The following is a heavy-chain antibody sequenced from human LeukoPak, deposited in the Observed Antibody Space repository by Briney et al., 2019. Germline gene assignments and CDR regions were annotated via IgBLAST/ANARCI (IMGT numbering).Heavy chain of an antibody. CDR2: ITTDGSGT. V-gene: IGHV3-74*01. CDR1: GFTFGRYW. D-gene: IGHD1-26*01. J-gene: IGHJ4*02. CDR3: ARGAIVGANFDY. Sequence: PGGSLRLSCADSGFTFGRYWMHWVRQAPGKGLVWVSHITTDGSGTSYADSVKGRFTIPRGNAKNTLYLQMNSLRAEDTAVYYCARGAIVGANFDYWGQGTLVTVSS.